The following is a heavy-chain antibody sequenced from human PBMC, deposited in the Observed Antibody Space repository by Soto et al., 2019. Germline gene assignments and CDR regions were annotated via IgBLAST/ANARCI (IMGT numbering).Heavy chain of an antibody. CDR1: GYTFTSYV. Sequence: ASVKVYCTASGYTFTSYVISWVRQAPGQGLEWMGWISAYNGNTNYAQKLQGRVTMTTDTSTSTAYMELRSLRSDDTAVYYCAIDSSVLRAQAFDSWGQGTMVTLSS. D-gene: IGHD5-12*01. CDR3: AIDSSVLRAQAFDS. CDR2: ISAYNGNT. J-gene: IGHJ3*02. V-gene: IGHV1-18*01.